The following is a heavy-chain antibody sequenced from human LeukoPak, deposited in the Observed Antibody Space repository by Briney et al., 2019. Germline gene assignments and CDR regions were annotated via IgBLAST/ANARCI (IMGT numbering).Heavy chain of an antibody. V-gene: IGHV4-4*07. D-gene: IGHD3-16*01. CDR1: GGSISSYY. J-gene: IGHJ3*02. CDR3: ARRLRLKNPGGDAFDI. CDR2: IYTSGST. Sequence: PSETLSLTCTVSGGSISSYYWSWIRQPAGKGLEWIGRIYTSGSTNYNPSLKSRVTMSIGTSKTQFSLKLDSVTAADTAVYYCARRLRLKNPGGDAFDIWGQGTVVTVSS.